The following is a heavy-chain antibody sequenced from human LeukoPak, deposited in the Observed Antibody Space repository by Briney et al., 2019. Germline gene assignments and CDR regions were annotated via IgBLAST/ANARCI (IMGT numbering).Heavy chain of an antibody. Sequence: PSETLSLTCAVYGGSFSGYYWSWIRQPPGKGLEWIGEINHSGSTNYNPSLKSRVTISVDTSKNQFSLKLSSVTAADTAVYYCARPVDTAMVGLFAFDIWGQGTMVTVSS. D-gene: IGHD5-18*01. CDR3: ARPVDTAMVGLFAFDI. J-gene: IGHJ3*02. CDR1: GGSFSGYY. CDR2: INHSGST. V-gene: IGHV4-34*01.